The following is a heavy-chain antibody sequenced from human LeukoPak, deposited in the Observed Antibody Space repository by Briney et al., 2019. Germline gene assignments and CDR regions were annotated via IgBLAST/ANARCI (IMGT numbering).Heavy chain of an antibody. CDR3: ARDLPDSRSKRTDAFDI. J-gene: IGHJ3*02. V-gene: IGHV3-48*03. CDR1: GFTFSSYE. CDR2: ISSSGSTI. Sequence: GGSLRLSCAASGFTFSSYEMNWVRQAPGKGLEWFSYISSSGSTIYYADSVKGRFTISRDNAKNSLYLQMNSLRAEDTAVYYCARDLPDSRSKRTDAFDIWGQGTMVTVSS. D-gene: IGHD2-2*01.